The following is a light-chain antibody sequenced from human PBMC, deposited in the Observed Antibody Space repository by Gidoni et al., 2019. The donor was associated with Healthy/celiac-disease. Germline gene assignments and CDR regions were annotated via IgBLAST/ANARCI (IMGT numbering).Light chain of an antibody. CDR2: KAS. V-gene: IGKV1-5*03. J-gene: IGKJ1*01. CDR1: QSISSW. CDR3: QQYNTYSGT. Sequence: DIQRTQSPSTLSASVGDRVTITCRASQSISSWLAWYQQKPGKAPKLLIYKASSLESWVPSRFSGIGSGTEFTLTISSLQPDDFATYYCQQYNTYSGTFGQGTKVEIK.